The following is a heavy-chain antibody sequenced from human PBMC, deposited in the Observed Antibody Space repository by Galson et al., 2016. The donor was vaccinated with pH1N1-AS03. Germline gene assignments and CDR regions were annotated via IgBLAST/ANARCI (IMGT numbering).Heavy chain of an antibody. J-gene: IGHJ3*01. CDR1: GFTFSWYW. D-gene: IGHD4-23*01. CDR3: ARPKNGGNSQVNVFDL. V-gene: IGHV3-74*01. CDR2: INTDGSRT. Sequence: SLRLSCAASGFTFSWYWMHWVRQAPGKGLVWVSHINTDGSRTRYADSVKGRFTISRDNAENTLYLQMNSLRDEDTAVYYCARPKNGGNSQVNVFDLWGQGTMVTVSS.